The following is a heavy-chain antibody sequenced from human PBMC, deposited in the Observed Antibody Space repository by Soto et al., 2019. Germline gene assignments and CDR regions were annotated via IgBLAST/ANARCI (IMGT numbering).Heavy chain of an antibody. V-gene: IGHV2-5*02. D-gene: IGHD6-19*01. CDR3: AHGSGWLFDF. J-gene: IGHJ4*02. CDR1: AFSLTSNAVG. CDR2: IYWDDDN. Sequence: QITLKESGPPLVPPTQPLTLTCTFSAFSLTSNAVGVGWFRQPPGKALEWLALIYWDDDNHYSPSLKSRLTFTKDTSKCQVVLIMTNMDPVDTATYYCAHGSGWLFDFWGQGTLVTVSS.